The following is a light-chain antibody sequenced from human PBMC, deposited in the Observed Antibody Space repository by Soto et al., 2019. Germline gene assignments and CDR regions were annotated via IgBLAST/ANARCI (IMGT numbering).Light chain of an antibody. V-gene: IGKV1-39*01. CDR3: QQSHTTPPT. CDR2: AAS. J-gene: IGKJ1*01. Sequence: DIQMTQSPSSLSASVRDRVIITCRASQGISRYLNWYQQKPGKPPKLLIYAASSLQSGVPSRFRGSGSGTDFTLTISSLQPEDFASYYCQQSHTTPPTFGQGTKV. CDR1: QGISRY.